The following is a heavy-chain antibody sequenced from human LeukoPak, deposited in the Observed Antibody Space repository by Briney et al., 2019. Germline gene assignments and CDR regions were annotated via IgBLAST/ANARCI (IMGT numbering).Heavy chain of an antibody. V-gene: IGHV4-4*09. J-gene: IGHJ4*02. Sequence: SETLSLTCTLSGGSLSSYYWNWIRQPPGKGLEWIGNIYSSGSTNYNPSLKSRVTMSVDTSKNQFSLRLTSVTAADTAVYYCARLTKTEIQLWTHFAYWGQGALVTVSS. CDR1: GGSLSSYY. CDR3: ARLTKTEIQLWTHFAY. D-gene: IGHD1-1*01. CDR2: IYSSGST.